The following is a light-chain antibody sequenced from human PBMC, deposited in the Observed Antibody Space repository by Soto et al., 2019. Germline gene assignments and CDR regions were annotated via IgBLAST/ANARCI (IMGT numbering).Light chain of an antibody. Sequence: QSALTQPASVSVSPGQSITISCTGTSSDVGSYNLVSWYQQHPRKAPKLMIYEVSKRPSGVSSRFSGSKSGNTASLTISGLQAEDEADYYCCSYAGSSTNWVFGGGTKLTVL. J-gene: IGLJ3*02. CDR3: CSYAGSSTNWV. CDR1: SSDVGSYNL. CDR2: EVS. V-gene: IGLV2-23*02.